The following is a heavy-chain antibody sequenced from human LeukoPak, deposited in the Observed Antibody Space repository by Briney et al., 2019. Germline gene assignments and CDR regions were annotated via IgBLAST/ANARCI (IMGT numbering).Heavy chain of an antibody. CDR3: ARDSGHTAMAPTSYMDV. V-gene: IGHV4-31*03. D-gene: IGHD5-18*01. CDR2: THYSGSP. J-gene: IGHJ6*03. CDR1: GDSISSRGYY. Sequence: SETLSLTRTVSGDSISSRGYYWSWIRQVPGKGLEWIGYTHYSGSPHYNSPLKSRLTISVDTSKHQFSLRLNSVTAAATAVYYCARDSGHTAMAPTSYMDVWGKGTTVTVSS.